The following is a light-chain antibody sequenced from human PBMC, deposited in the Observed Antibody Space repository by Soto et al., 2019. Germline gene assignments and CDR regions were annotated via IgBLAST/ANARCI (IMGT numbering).Light chain of an antibody. Sequence: QSVLTQPASVSGSPGQPITISCTGTSSDVGIYNLVSWYQHFPGKAPKLMIYGVNKRPSGVSNRFSGSKSGSTASLTISGLQADDEADYYCGSYTRSGSFVFGTGTKVTVL. CDR1: SSDVGIYNL. V-gene: IGLV2-23*02. J-gene: IGLJ1*01. CDR3: GSYTRSGSFV. CDR2: GVN.